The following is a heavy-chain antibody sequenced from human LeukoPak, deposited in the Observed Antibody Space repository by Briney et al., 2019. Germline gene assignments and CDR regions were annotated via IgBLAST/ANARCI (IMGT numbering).Heavy chain of an antibody. CDR2: ISYDGSNK. CDR1: GFTFSSYG. J-gene: IGHJ4*02. Sequence: GGSLRLSCAASGFTFSSYGMHWVPQAPGKGPDRVAVISYDGSNKYYADAVKGRFTISRDNSKNTLYLQMNSLRAEDTAVYYCAKAPTSYCSSSSCYEGASDYWGQGTLVTVSS. D-gene: IGHD2-2*01. CDR3: AKAPTSYCSSSSCYEGASDY. V-gene: IGHV3-30*18.